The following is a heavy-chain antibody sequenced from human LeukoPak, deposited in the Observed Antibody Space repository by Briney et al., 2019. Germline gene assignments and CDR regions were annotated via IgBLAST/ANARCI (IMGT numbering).Heavy chain of an antibody. Sequence: SETLSLTCTVSGGSIFNYYWSWIRQPPGKGLEWIGYIYYSGSTDCNPSLKNRVTISVDTSKNQFSLRLRSVTAADTAVYYCAKEGTSSWYLWGQGTLVTVSS. CDR3: AKEGTSSWYL. CDR1: GGSIFNYY. D-gene: IGHD6-13*01. J-gene: IGHJ5*02. CDR2: IYYSGST. V-gene: IGHV4-59*12.